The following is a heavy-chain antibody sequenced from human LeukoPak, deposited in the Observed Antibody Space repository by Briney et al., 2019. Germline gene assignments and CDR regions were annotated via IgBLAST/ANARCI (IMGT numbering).Heavy chain of an antibody. J-gene: IGHJ4*02. V-gene: IGHV3-30*03. CDR1: GFTFSSYG. Sequence: GRSLRLSCEASGFTFSSYGMHWVRQAPGKGLEWVAVISYAGTVTYYADSVKSRFTISRDNSKNTLYLQMNSLRAEDMAVYYCARTSIAAASDYWGQGTLVTVSS. CDR2: ISYAGTVT. D-gene: IGHD6-13*01. CDR3: ARTSIAAASDY.